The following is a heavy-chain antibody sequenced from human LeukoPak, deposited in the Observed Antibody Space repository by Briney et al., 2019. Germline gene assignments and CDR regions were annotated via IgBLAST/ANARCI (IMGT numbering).Heavy chain of an antibody. D-gene: IGHD5-12*01. Sequence: SETLSLTCTVSGGSISSYYWSWIRQPPGEGLEWIGYIYYSGSTNYNPSLKSRVTISIDTSKNQFSLKLSSVTAADTALYYCARLSRHTSGSNWFDPWGQGTLVTVSS. J-gene: IGHJ5*02. V-gene: IGHV4-59*08. CDR1: GGSISSYY. CDR2: IYYSGST. CDR3: ARLSRHTSGSNWFDP.